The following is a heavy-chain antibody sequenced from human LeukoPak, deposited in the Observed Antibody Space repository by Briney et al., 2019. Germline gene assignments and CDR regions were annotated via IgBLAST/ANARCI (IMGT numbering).Heavy chain of an antibody. J-gene: IGHJ4*02. D-gene: IGHD3-22*01. CDR1: GFTFDDYA. V-gene: IGHV3-9*01. Sequence: GGSLRLSCAASGFTFDDYAMHWVRQAPGKGLEWVSGITWNSGSRGYADSVKGRFTISRDNAKNSLYLQMNSLRAEDTAVYYCARAPGYDSSGYYYYWGQGTLVTVSS. CDR3: ARAPGYDSSGYYYY. CDR2: ITWNSGSR.